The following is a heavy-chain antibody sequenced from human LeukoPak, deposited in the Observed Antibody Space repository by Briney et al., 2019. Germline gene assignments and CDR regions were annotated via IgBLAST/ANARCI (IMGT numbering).Heavy chain of an antibody. CDR1: GYSFTSYW. D-gene: IGHD5-24*01. CDR3: ARPGRDGYNSLVGHFDY. V-gene: IGHV5-51*01. J-gene: IGHJ4*02. CDR2: IYPGDSDT. Sequence: GESLKISCKGSGYSFTSYWIGWVRQMPGKGLEWMGIIYPGDSDTRYSPSFRGQVTISADKSISTAYLQWSSLKASDTAMYYCARPGRDGYNSLVGHFDYWGQGTLVTVSS.